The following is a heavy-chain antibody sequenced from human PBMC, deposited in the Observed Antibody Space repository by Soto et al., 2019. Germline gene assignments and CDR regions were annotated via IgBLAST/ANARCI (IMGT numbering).Heavy chain of an antibody. J-gene: IGHJ4*02. D-gene: IGHD6-19*01. Sequence: QVQLVESGGGVVQPGRSLRVSCEASGFPFSIYAMHWVRQATGTGLEWVAVISYDGTKTYYADSVKGRFTISRDNSKNTVYLQMNILRDEDTAVYYCAKYRGPRRQWLIDHFDYWGQGTLVTVSP. CDR3: AKYRGPRRQWLIDHFDY. V-gene: IGHV3-30*18. CDR2: ISYDGTKT. CDR1: GFPFSIYA.